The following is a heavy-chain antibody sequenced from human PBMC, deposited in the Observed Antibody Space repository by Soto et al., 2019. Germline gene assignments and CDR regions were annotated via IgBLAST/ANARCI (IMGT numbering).Heavy chain of an antibody. CDR2: VYYSGST. CDR1: GGSISSGGYY. Sequence: QVQLQESGPGLVKPSQTLSLTCTVSGGSISSGGYYWSWIRQHPGKGLEWIGYVYYSGSTYYNPSLKSRVTIAVDTPKNQFSLKLSSVTAADTAVYYCARAYCSSTSCYTGGSVNYYYYGMDVWGQGTTVTVSS. J-gene: IGHJ6*02. CDR3: ARAYCSSTSCYTGGSVNYYYYGMDV. D-gene: IGHD2-2*02. V-gene: IGHV4-31*03.